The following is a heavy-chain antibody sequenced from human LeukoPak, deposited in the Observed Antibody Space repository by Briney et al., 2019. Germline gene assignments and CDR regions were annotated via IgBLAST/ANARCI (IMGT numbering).Heavy chain of an antibody. V-gene: IGHV4-59*12. D-gene: IGHD3-10*01. J-gene: IGHJ4*02. Sequence: SETLSLTCTVSGGSISNYYWSWIRQPPGKGLEWIGYMYYTGDTYYNPSLKSRVTISVDTSKNQFSLKLSSVTAADTAVYYCARGAPITMVRGVIMGWIDYWGQGTLVTVSS. CDR1: GGSISNYY. CDR2: MYYTGDT. CDR3: ARGAPITMVRGVIMGWIDY.